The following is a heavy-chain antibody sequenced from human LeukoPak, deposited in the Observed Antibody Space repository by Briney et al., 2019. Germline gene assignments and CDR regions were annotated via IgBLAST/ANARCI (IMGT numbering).Heavy chain of an antibody. CDR2: IYYSGST. Sequence: SETLSLTCTVSGGSISSYYWSWIRQPPGKGLEWIGYIYYSGSTNYNPSLKSRVTISVDTSKNRFSLKLNSVTAADTAVYYCARDHSSGWYRGAFDIWGQGTMVTVSS. J-gene: IGHJ3*02. CDR1: GGSISSYY. D-gene: IGHD6-19*01. CDR3: ARDHSSGWYRGAFDI. V-gene: IGHV4-59*01.